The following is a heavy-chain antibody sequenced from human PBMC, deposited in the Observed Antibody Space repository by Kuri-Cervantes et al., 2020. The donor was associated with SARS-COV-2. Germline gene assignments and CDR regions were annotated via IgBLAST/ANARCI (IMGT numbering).Heavy chain of an antibody. CDR2: INHSGST. V-gene: IGHV4-34*01. CDR3: ARDQYYYYGMDV. CDR1: GGSFSGYY. J-gene: IGHJ6*02. Sequence: ESLKISCAVYGGSFSGYYWSWIRQPPGKGLEWIGEINHSGSTNYNPSLESRVTISVDTSKNQFSLKLSSVTAADTAVYYCARDQYYYYGMDVWGQGTTVTVSS.